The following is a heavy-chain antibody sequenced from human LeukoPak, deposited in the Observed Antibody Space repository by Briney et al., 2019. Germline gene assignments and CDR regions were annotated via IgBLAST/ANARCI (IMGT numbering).Heavy chain of an antibody. CDR2: ISYDGSNK. D-gene: IGHD3-22*01. Sequence: GRSLRLSCAASGFTFSNYAMHWVRQAPGKGLEWVAVISYDGSNKYYADSVKGRFTISRDNSENTLYLQMNSLRAEDTAVYYCATSADSSGNDWGQGTLVTVSS. J-gene: IGHJ4*02. CDR3: ATSADSSGND. CDR1: GFTFSNYA. V-gene: IGHV3-30-3*01.